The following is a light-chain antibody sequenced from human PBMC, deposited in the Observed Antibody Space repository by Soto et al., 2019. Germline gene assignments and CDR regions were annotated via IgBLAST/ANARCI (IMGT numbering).Light chain of an antibody. CDR1: QGISSY. CDR2: AAS. V-gene: IGKV1-8*01. J-gene: IGKJ3*01. Sequence: AIRMTQSPPSLSASTGDRVTITCRASQGISSYLAWYQQKPGKAPKLLIYAASTLQSGVPSRFSGSGSGTEFTLTISCLQSEDFAAYYCQQYYSYLITFGPGTKVYIK. CDR3: QQYYSYLIT.